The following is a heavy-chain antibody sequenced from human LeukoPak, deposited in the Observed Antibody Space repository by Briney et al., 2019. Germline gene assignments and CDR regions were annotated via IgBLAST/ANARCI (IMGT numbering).Heavy chain of an antibody. J-gene: IGHJ5*02. CDR1: GGSISSSSYY. D-gene: IGHD2-15*01. V-gene: IGHV4-39*07. CDR2: IYYCGST. CDR3: ASPGGSLNWFDP. Sequence: SETLSLTCTVSGGSISSSSYYWGWIRQPPGKALEWIGSIYYCGSTYYNPSLKSRVTISADTSKNQFSLKLSSVTAADTAVYYCASPGGSLNWFDPWGQGTLVTVSS.